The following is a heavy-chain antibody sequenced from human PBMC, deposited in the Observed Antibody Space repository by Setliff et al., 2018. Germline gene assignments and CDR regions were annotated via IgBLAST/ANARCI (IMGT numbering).Heavy chain of an antibody. D-gene: IGHD3-3*01. CDR3: VKDMRDYNFWSGYYDRSNWVDP. CDR2: IGGRGIST. V-gene: IGHV3-23*01. J-gene: IGHJ5*02. Sequence: PGGSLRLSCAASGFTFGDFAMTWVRQAPGKGLEWVSGIGGRGISTYYADSVKGRFIISRDNSENTLYLQMNSLRAEDTAIYYCVKDMRDYNFWSGYYDRSNWVDPWGPGTQVTSPQ. CDR1: GFTFGDFA.